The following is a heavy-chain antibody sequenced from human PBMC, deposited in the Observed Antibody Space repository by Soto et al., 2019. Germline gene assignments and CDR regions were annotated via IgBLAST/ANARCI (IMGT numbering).Heavy chain of an antibody. Sequence: SVKVSCKASGGTFSSYAISWVRQAPGQGLEWMGGIIPIFGTANYAQKFQGRVTITADKSTSTAYMELSSLRSEDTAVYYCARDGDYGDYAGKGVGMKYYGMDVWGQVTTVTVSS. CDR2: IIPIFGTA. CDR1: GGTFSSYA. D-gene: IGHD4-17*01. V-gene: IGHV1-69*06. J-gene: IGHJ6*02. CDR3: ARDGDYGDYAGKGVGMKYYGMDV.